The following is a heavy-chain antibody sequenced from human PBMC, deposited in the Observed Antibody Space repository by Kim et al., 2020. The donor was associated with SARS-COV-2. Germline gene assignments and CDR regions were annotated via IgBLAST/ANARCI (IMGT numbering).Heavy chain of an antibody. J-gene: IGHJ5*02. V-gene: IGHV4-39*01. D-gene: IGHD3-16*02. CDR3: ARHENEAIYDYVWGSYRYGWFDP. Sequence: SETLSLTCTVSGGSISSSSYYWGWIRQPPGKGLEWIGSIYYSGSTYYNPSLKSRVTISVDTSKNQFSLKLSSVTAADTAVYYCARHENEAIYDYVWGSYRYGWFDPWGQGTLVTVSS. CDR1: GGSISSSSYY. CDR2: IYYSGST.